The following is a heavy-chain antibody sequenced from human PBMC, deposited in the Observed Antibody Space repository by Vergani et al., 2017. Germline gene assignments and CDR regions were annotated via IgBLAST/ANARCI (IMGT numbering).Heavy chain of an antibody. Sequence: EVQLVESGGGLVQPGRSLRLSCTASGFTFGDYAMSWFRQAPGKGLEWVGFIRSKAYGGTTEYAASVKGRFTISRDDSKSIAYLQMNSLKTEDRALYYCTRVLLTYYYGSGSYYNDDVAFDSGGQGPMVTAS. CDR1: GFTFGDYA. V-gene: IGHV3-49*03. J-gene: IGHJ3*02. CDR2: IRSKAYGGTT. CDR3: TRVLLTYYYGSGSYYNDDVAFDS. D-gene: IGHD3-10*01.